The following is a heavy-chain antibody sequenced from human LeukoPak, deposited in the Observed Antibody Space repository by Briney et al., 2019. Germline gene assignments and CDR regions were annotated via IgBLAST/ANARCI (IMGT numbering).Heavy chain of an antibody. D-gene: IGHD3-10*01. Sequence: GGSLRLSCAASGFTVKSNYMSWVRQAPGKGLEWVSVIYIGGTTYYADSVKGRFTISRHNSKNTLCLQMNSLRAEDTAVYYCARVRGSGYGSGSYYIRGMDVWGQGTTVTVSS. CDR1: GFTVKSNY. J-gene: IGHJ6*02. CDR3: ARVRGSGYGSGSYYIRGMDV. CDR2: IYIGGTT. V-gene: IGHV3-53*04.